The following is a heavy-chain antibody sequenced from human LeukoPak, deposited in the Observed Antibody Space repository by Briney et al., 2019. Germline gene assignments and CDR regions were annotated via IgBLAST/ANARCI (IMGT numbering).Heavy chain of an antibody. CDR1: GFTFNTYG. V-gene: IGHV3-30*02. CDR3: ARDGRNAFDI. CDR2: IRFDGNNK. Sequence: GGSLRLSCAASGFTFNTYGMHWVRQAPGKGLEWVAFIRFDGNNKYYADSVKGRFTISRDNSKNTLYLQMNSLRAEDTALYYCARDGRNAFDIWGQGTMVTVSS. J-gene: IGHJ3*02.